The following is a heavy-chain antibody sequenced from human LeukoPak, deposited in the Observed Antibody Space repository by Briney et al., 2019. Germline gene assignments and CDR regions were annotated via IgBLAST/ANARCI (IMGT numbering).Heavy chain of an antibody. V-gene: IGHV3-7*01. J-gene: IGHJ3*02. CDR1: GFTFSSYW. D-gene: IGHD2-2*01. Sequence: GGSLRLSCAASGFTFSSYWMSWVCQAPGKGLEWVANIKQDGSEKYYVDSVKGRFTISRDNAKNSLYLQMNSLRAEDTAVYYCARENLGSSTSAFDAFDIWGQGTMVTVSS. CDR2: IKQDGSEK. CDR3: ARENLGSSTSAFDAFDI.